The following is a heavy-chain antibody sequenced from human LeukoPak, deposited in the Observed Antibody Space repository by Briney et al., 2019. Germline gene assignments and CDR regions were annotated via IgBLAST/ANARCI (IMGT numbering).Heavy chain of an antibody. CDR2: IWYDGGNK. Sequence: PGRSLRLSCAASGFPFSSYGMHWVRQAPGKGLEWVAVIWYDGGNKYYADSVKGRFTISRDNSKNTLYLQMNSLRAEDTAVYYCARGLGSGSYPKPYGMDVWGQGATVTVSS. D-gene: IGHD3-10*01. CDR1: GFPFSSYG. J-gene: IGHJ6*02. V-gene: IGHV3-33*01. CDR3: ARGLGSGSYPKPYGMDV.